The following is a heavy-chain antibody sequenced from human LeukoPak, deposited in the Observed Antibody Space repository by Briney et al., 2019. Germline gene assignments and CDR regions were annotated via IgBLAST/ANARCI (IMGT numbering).Heavy chain of an antibody. CDR3: AKEPAAIPESNHFDY. V-gene: IGHV3-23*01. Sequence: GGSLRLSCAASGFTFSSYAMSWVRQAPGKGLEWVSAISGSGGSTYYADSVKGRSTISRDNSKNTLYLQMNSLRAEDTAVYYCAKEPAAIPESNHFDYWGQGTLVTVSS. CDR2: ISGSGGST. CDR1: GFTFSSYA. J-gene: IGHJ4*02. D-gene: IGHD2-2*02.